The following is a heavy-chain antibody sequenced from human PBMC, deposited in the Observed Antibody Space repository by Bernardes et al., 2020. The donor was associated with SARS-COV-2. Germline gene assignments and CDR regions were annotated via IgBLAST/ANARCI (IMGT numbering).Heavy chain of an antibody. J-gene: IGHJ4*02. CDR2: IYYSGST. CDR1: GGSISSYY. CDR3: ASRYDFWSGYYDGGPYFDY. Sequence: SETLSLTCTVSGGSISSYYWSWIRQPPGKGLEWIGYIYYSGSTNYNPSLKSRVTISVDTSKNQFSLKLSSVTAADTAVYYCASRYDFWSGYYDGGPYFDYWGQGTLVTVSS. D-gene: IGHD3-3*01. V-gene: IGHV4-59*01.